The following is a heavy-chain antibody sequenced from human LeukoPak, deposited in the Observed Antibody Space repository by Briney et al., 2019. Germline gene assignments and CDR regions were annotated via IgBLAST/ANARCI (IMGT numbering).Heavy chain of an antibody. CDR3: ARSDYYDYRQIDF. V-gene: IGHV4-39*01. D-gene: IGHD3-22*01. CDR1: GDSISTSSYY. CDR2: IYYSGIT. Sequence: SETLSLTCTVSGDSISTSSYYWGWVRQPPGKGLEWLGSIYYSGITHYNPSLKRRGTIYVDTSRNQFSLHLYSVTAADTAVFYCARSDYYDYRQIDFWGQGTLVTVSS. J-gene: IGHJ4*02.